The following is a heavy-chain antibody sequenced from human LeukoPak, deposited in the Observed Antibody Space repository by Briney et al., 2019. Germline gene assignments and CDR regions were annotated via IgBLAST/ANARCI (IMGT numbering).Heavy chain of an antibody. J-gene: IGHJ4*02. CDR2: IYWDDDK. D-gene: IGHD3-10*01. CDR1: GFSLSTSGVA. Sequence: SGPTLVNPTQPLTLTCTLSGFSLSTSGVAVAWIRQPPGKALEYLGLIYWDDDKRYNPSLEARLTITKDTSKNQVLLRMTNMDPVDTATYYCAHRFGSGTFYYFDYWGQGTLVTVSS. V-gene: IGHV2-5*02. CDR3: AHRFGSGTFYYFDY.